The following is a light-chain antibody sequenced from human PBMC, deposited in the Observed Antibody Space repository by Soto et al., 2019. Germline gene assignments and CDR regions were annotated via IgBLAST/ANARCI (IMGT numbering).Light chain of an antibody. Sequence: QSALTQPASVSGSPGQSITISCTGTSSDFGSYNLVSWYQQHPGKAPKLMIYEDTTRPSGVSNRFSGSKSGNTASLTISGLQAEDDADYYCCSYAGSSTYVFGTGTKVTVL. J-gene: IGLJ1*01. V-gene: IGLV2-23*01. CDR3: CSYAGSSTYV. CDR1: SSDFGSYNL. CDR2: EDT.